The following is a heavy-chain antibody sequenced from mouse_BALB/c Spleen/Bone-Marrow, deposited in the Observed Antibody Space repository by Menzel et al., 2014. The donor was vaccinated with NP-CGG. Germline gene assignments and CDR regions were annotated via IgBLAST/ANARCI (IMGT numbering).Heavy chain of an antibody. J-gene: IGHJ2*01. CDR1: GYVFSTYW. Sequence: QVQLQQPGAELVRPGSSVKISCESSGYVFSTYWINWVEQRPGQGLEWIGQIYPGDGDTVYNGKFKDKATLTADKSSNTAYMQLSSLTSEDSAVYFCARGGISVDYWGQGTTLTVSS. CDR3: ARGGISVDY. V-gene: IGHV1-80*01. CDR2: IYPGDGDT.